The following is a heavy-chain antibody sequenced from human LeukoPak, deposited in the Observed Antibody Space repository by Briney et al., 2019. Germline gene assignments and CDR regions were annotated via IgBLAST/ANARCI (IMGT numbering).Heavy chain of an antibody. CDR2: IFYRGNT. D-gene: IGHD4-11*01. Sequence: SETLSLTCTVSGGSISSSNYYWGWIRQPPGKGLEWIASIFYRGNTKYNPSSQSRVSISVDTSKNQFSLHVKSLTAADTAIYYCARIDFSILTQLDDQWGQGTLVTVSS. CDR1: GGSISSSNYY. V-gene: IGHV4-39*07. J-gene: IGHJ4*02. CDR3: ARIDFSILTQLDDQ.